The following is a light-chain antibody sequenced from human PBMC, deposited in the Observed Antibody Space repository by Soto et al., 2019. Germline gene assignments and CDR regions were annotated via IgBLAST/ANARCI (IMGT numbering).Light chain of an antibody. Sequence: EIVLTQSPGTLSLSPGERATLSCRASQSVRNNYFAWYQQKRGQAPRLLIYGASSRATGIPDRFSGSGSGTGYTLVIGRLDPEDFVAYYCQQYGTSPLTVGSGTKVHIK. J-gene: IGKJ3*01. CDR1: QSVRNNY. CDR2: GAS. V-gene: IGKV3-20*01. CDR3: QQYGTSPLT.